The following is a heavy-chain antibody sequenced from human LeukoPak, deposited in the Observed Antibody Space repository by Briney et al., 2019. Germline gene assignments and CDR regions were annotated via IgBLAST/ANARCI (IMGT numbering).Heavy chain of an antibody. Sequence: SETLSLTCTVSGGSISSRSYFWGWIRQPPGKGLEWIATIYYHGTAYYNPSLKSRFSTSVDTSKNQFFLKLSAVTAADTAVYYCAGYGTTMVIDYWGQGTLVTVSS. J-gene: IGHJ4*02. CDR3: AGYGTTMVIDY. CDR1: GGSISSRSYF. CDR2: IYYHGTA. D-gene: IGHD5-18*01. V-gene: IGHV4-39*01.